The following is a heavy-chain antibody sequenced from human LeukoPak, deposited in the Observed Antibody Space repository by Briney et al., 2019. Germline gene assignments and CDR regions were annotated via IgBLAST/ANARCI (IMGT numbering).Heavy chain of an antibody. V-gene: IGHV4-61*01. D-gene: IGHD3-22*01. CDR1: GDSVSRSSYY. CDR2: IYYIGST. CDR3: ARYLDSTGSFDF. Sequence: PSETLSFTCTVSGDSVSRSSYYWTWIRQPPGKGLEWIGYIYYIGSTNYNPSLKSRLTMSVDTPKNQFSLRLSSVIAADTAVYYCARYLDSTGSFDFWGQGTLVTVSS. J-gene: IGHJ4*02.